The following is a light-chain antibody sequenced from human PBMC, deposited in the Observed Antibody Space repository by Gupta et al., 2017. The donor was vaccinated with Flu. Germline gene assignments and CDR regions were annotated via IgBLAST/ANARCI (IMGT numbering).Light chain of an antibody. CDR1: PSMAGY. CDR2: DTS. CDR3: QQRSNGPPGAS. V-gene: IGKV3-11*01. J-gene: IGKJ4*01. Sequence: SLSPGERTTLSCRASPSMAGYLAWYQQSPGKAPKLLIYDTSIRASGIPARLSGSGSETDFTLTISSLETEDSAVYSCQQRSNGPPGASFGGGTKVEIK.